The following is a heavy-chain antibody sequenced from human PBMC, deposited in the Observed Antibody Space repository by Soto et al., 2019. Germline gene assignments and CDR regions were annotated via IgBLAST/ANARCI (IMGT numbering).Heavy chain of an antibody. CDR1: GFTFSSYA. Sequence: QVQLVESGGGVVQPGRSLRLSCEASGFTFSSYAMHWVRQAPGKGLEWVAVISYDGSNKYYADSVKGRFTISRDNSKNTLYLQMNSLRAEDTAVYYCAGGTYFAFDIWGQGTMVTVSS. CDR2: ISYDGSNK. D-gene: IGHD1-26*01. V-gene: IGHV3-30-3*01. CDR3: AGGTYFAFDI. J-gene: IGHJ3*02.